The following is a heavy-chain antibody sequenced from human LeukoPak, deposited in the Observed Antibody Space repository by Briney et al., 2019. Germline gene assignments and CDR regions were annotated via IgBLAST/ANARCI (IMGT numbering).Heavy chain of an antibody. Sequence: PGGSLRLSCAASGFTVSTNYMNWVRQAPGKGLEWVSVIYSGGGTYYADSVKDRFSISRDNSKSMLYLQMNSLRAEDTALYYCAKGKAEAYPYNFDNWGQGTLVTVSS. D-gene: IGHD1-1*01. V-gene: IGHV3-66*01. CDR1: GFTVSTNY. CDR2: IYSGGGT. CDR3: AKGKAEAYPYNFDN. J-gene: IGHJ4*02.